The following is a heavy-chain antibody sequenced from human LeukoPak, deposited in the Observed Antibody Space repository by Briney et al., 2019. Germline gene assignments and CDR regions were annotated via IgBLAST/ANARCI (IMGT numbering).Heavy chain of an antibody. V-gene: IGHV3-48*01. CDR1: GFTFNRHS. CDR2: ISSSSSHI. J-gene: IGHJ4*02. Sequence: GGSLRLSCVGSGFTFNRHSMKWVRQAPGKGLEWISYISSSSSHIYYSDSVKGRFTISRDNAKNSVYLQMNSLRAEDTAVYFCARDRAGYNWVDYWGQGTLVSVSS. CDR3: ARDRAGYNWVDY. D-gene: IGHD5-24*01.